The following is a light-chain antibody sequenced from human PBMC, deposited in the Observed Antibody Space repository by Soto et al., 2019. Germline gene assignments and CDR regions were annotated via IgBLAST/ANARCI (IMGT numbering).Light chain of an antibody. CDR1: QSISSW. V-gene: IGKV1-5*01. J-gene: IGKJ1*01. Sequence: DIQMTQSPSTLSASVGDRVTITCRASQSISSWLAWYQQKPGKAPKLLIFDASNLLSGVPSRFSGIGSGTEFTLTITSLQPDDFATYYCQQYSSYGTFGQGTKVDIK. CDR2: DAS. CDR3: QQYSSYGT.